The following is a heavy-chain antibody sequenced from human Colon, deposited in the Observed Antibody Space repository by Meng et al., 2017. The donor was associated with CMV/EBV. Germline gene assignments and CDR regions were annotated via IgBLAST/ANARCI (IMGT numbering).Heavy chain of an antibody. CDR1: GCSLSTITVS. V-gene: IGHV2-5*02. CDR3: VQRHSSSTGEVH. Sequence: ITFEEAGPILDKPRQTLTLTCSFSGCSLSTITVSVGWIRRPPGKALEWLALIHGDDTNEYNPSLSNRLTVTRDTSKNQVFLTLTNVDPVDTGTYYCVQRHSSSTGEVHWGQGTLVTVSS. D-gene: IGHD6-6*01. J-gene: IGHJ4*02. CDR2: IHGDDTN.